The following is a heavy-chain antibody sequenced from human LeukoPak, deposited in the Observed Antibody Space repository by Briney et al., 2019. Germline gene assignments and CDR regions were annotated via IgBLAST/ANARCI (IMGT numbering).Heavy chain of an antibody. CDR3: ARGKSGVFTVPHYYYYYYMDV. CDR2: FYTGGST. Sequence: PSETLSLTCTVSGGSISSGTYYWSWIRQTAGKGLEWIGRFYTGGSTNYNPSLKSRVTMSVDTSKTQFSLKLSSVTAADTAVYYCARGKSGVFTVPHYYYYYYMDVWGKGTTVTISS. J-gene: IGHJ6*03. V-gene: IGHV4-61*02. CDR1: GGSISSGTYY. D-gene: IGHD3-10*01.